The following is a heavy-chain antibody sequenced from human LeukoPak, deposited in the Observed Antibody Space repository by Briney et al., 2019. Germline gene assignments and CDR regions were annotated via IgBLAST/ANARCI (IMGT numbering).Heavy chain of an antibody. D-gene: IGHD2/OR15-2a*01. J-gene: IGHJ6*02. CDR1: GFTFSSYG. CDR3: ARGPNRYYGMDV. Sequence: GESLRLSCAASGFTFSSYGMNWVRQAPGKGLEWVSSIDVGSYTYYADSVKGRFTISRDNAKNPLYLQMNSLRAEDTAVYYCARGPNRYYGMDVWGQGTTVTVSS. CDR2: IDVGSYT. V-gene: IGHV3-21*04.